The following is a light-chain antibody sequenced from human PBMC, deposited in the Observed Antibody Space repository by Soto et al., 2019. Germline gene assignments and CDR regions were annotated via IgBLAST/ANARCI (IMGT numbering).Light chain of an antibody. J-gene: IGLJ1*01. Sequence: NFMLTQPHSVSESPGKTVTISCTRSSGSIASNYVQWYQQRPGSAPTTVIYEDNQRPSGVPDRFSGSIDSSSNSASLTISGLKTEDEADYYCQSYDSSLSYVFGTGTKLTVL. CDR2: EDN. CDR1: SGSIASNY. V-gene: IGLV6-57*04. CDR3: QSYDSSLSYV.